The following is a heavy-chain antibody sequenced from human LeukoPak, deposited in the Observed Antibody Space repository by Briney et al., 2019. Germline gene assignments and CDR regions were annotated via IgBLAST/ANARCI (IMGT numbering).Heavy chain of an antibody. CDR1: GGSISSYY. CDR2: ISYSGST. CDR3: ARHGRDNSGYYEAYYFDY. D-gene: IGHD3-22*01. V-gene: IGHV4-59*08. Sequence: SETLSLTCTVSGGSISSYYWSWIRQPPGEGLEWIGYISYSGSTSYNPSLRSRVTISADTSKNQFSLKLSSVTAADTAVYYCARHGRDNSGYYEAYYFDYWGQGPLVTVSS. J-gene: IGHJ4*02.